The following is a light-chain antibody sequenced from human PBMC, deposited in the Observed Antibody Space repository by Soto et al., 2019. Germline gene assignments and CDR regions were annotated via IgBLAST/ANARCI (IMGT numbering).Light chain of an antibody. J-gene: IGKJ2*01. CDR2: GAS. CDR3: HQYSSPPAT. Sequence: EMVVTQSPGTLSLSPGERATLSCRTSQSVSTYLAWYQHRPGQAPRLLIYGASWRATGIPDRFSATGSGTDFTLTISGLAPEDFAVYYCHQYSSPPATFGQGTKLEIK. V-gene: IGKV3-20*01. CDR1: QSVSTY.